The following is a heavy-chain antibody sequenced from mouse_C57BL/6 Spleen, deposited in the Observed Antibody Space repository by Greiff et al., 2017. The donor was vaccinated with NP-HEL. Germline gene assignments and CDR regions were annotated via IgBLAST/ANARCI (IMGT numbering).Heavy chain of an antibody. J-gene: IGHJ2*01. V-gene: IGHV1-59*01. CDR1: GYTFTSYW. D-gene: IGHD2-4*01. CDR3: ARPYYDVLGY. Sequence: QVQLQQPGAELVRPGTSVKLSCKASGYTFTSYWMHWVKQRPGQGLEWIGVIDPSDSYTNYNQKFKGKATLTVDTSSSTAYMQLSSLTSEDSAVYYCARPYYDVLGYWGQGTTLTVSS. CDR2: IDPSDSYT.